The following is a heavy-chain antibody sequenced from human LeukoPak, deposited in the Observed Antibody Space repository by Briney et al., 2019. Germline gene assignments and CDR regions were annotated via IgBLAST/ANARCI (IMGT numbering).Heavy chain of an antibody. CDR2: IYTAGRT. Sequence: GGSLRLSCAASGFTVTSNYMSWVRQTPGQGRLEWVSVIYTAGRTFYTGSVTGRFTISRDNSKNTLYLQMNSLRAEDTAVYYCARGQIYGTGSYFFDHWGQGTLVTVSS. CDR1: GFTVTSNY. D-gene: IGHD3-10*01. J-gene: IGHJ4*02. CDR3: ARGQIYGTGSYFFDH. V-gene: IGHV3-66*01.